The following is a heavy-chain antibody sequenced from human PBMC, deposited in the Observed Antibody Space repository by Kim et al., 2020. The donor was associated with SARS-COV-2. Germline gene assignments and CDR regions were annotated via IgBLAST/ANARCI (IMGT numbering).Heavy chain of an antibody. Sequence: SVKVSCKASGGTFSRYAISWVRQAPGQGLEWMGGIIPIFGSANYAQKFQGRVTITADESTSTAYMELSSLRSEDTAVYYCATPLNYGSGHFDYWGQGNLVTVSS. CDR2: IIPIFGSA. J-gene: IGHJ4*02. D-gene: IGHD3-10*01. CDR3: ATPLNYGSGHFDY. CDR1: GGTFSRYA. V-gene: IGHV1-69*13.